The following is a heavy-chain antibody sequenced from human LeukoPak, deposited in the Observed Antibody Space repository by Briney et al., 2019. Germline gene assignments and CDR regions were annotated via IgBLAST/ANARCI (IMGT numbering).Heavy chain of an antibody. V-gene: IGHV4-59*01. D-gene: IGHD3-10*01. CDR1: GGSITSYY. CDR2: IYNSGRT. J-gene: IGHJ6*03. Sequence: PSETLSLTCTVSGGSITSYYWSWIRQPPGKGLEWIGYIYNSGRTNYNPSLKSRVTISADTSKNQFSLNLTSVTAADTAVYYCATRFYYGSGDYYKGYYYYYMDVWGKGTTVTISS. CDR3: ATRFYYGSGDYYKGYYYYYMDV.